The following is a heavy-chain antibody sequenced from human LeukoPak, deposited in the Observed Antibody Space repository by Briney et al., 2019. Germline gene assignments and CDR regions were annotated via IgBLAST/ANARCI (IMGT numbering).Heavy chain of an antibody. CDR2: IYYSGST. D-gene: IGHD6-19*01. V-gene: IGHV4-59*01. Sequence: PSETLSLTCTVSGGSISSYYWSWIRQPPGKGLEWIGYIYYSGSTNYNPSLKSRVTISVDTSKNQFSLKLSSVTAADTAVYYCARGRVAGTPDYWGQGTLVTVSS. CDR3: ARGRVAGTPDY. J-gene: IGHJ4*02. CDR1: GGSISSYY.